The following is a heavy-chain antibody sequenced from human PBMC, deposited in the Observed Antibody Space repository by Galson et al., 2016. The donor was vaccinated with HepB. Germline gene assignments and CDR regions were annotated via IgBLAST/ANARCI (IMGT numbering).Heavy chain of an antibody. Sequence: SLRLSCAASGFTFTQCWMHWVRLVPGKGLEWVAGISWDGITMGYGDSVKGRFTISRDNAKSSLFLQMSSLRAEDTALYYCAKDRTRYYYDQRAAFDIWGQGTMVTVSS. D-gene: IGHD3-22*01. CDR2: ISWDGITM. J-gene: IGHJ3*02. CDR1: GFTFTQCW. CDR3: AKDRTRYYYDQRAAFDI. V-gene: IGHV3-9*01.